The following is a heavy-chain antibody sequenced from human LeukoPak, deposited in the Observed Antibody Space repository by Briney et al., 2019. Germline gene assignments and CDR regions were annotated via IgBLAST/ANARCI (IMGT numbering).Heavy chain of an antibody. CDR2: IIPIFGTA. J-gene: IGHJ4*02. V-gene: IGHV1-69*13. D-gene: IGHD5-18*01. CDR3: ARDQNSYGTAGRY. Sequence: ASVKVSCMSSGGTFSSYAISWVRQARGQGLEGVGGIIPIFGTANYAQKFQGRVTMTADESTSTAYLELSSLRAEDTAVYYCARDQNSYGTAGRYWGQGTLVTVSS. CDR1: GGTFSSYA.